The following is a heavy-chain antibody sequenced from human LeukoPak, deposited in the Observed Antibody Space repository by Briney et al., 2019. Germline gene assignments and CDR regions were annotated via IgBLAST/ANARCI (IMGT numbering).Heavy chain of an antibody. CDR2: INHSGST. CDR3: AKSYFGVYYYGMDV. CDR1: GGSFSGYY. J-gene: IGHJ6*02. D-gene: IGHD2/OR15-2a*01. V-gene: IGHV4-34*01. Sequence: SETLSLTCAVYGGSFSGYYWSWIRQPPGKGLEWIGEINHSGSTNYNPSLKSRVTISVDTSKNQFSLKLSSVTAADTALYYCAKSYFGVYYYGMDVWGQGTTVTVSS.